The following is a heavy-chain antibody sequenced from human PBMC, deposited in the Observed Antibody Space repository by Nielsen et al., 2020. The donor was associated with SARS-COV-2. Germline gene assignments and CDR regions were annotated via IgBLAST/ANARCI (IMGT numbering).Heavy chain of an antibody. CDR1: GFTFSSYD. CDR3: ARNIAAAGNYYYYYGMDV. J-gene: IGHJ6*02. CDR2: IGTAGDT. V-gene: IGHV3-13*04. Sequence: GESLKISCAASGFTFSSYDMHWVRQATGKGLEWVSAIGTAGDTYYPGSVKGRFTISKDNSKNTLYLQMNSLRAEDTAVYYCARNIAAAGNYYYYYGMDVWGQGTTVTVSS. D-gene: IGHD6-13*01.